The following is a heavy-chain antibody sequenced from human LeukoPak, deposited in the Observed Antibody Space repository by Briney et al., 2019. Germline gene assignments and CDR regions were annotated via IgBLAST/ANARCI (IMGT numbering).Heavy chain of an antibody. V-gene: IGHV3-33*06. J-gene: IGHJ4*02. CDR3: AKDLTYYYDSSGTPGPFDY. CDR1: GFTFSSYG. CDR2: ILYDGSNK. D-gene: IGHD3-22*01. Sequence: GGSLRLSCAASGFTFSSYGMHWVRQAPGKGLEWVAVILYDGSNKYYADSVKGRFTISRDNSKNTLYLQMNSLRAEDTAVYYCAKDLTYYYDSSGTPGPFDYWGQGTLVTVSS.